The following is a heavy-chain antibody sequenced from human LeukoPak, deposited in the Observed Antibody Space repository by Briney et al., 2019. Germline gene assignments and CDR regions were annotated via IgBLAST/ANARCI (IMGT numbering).Heavy chain of an antibody. Sequence: GGSLRLSCAASGFTFSSFGMNWVRQAPGKGLEWVSYISDSSTLTYYADSVKGRFTISRDNAKNSLSLQLNSLRDEDTAVYFCAKVIRGGYGMDVWGQGTTVAVSS. V-gene: IGHV3-48*02. CDR3: AKVIRGGYGMDV. CDR1: GFTFSSFG. D-gene: IGHD3-10*01. CDR2: ISDSSTLT. J-gene: IGHJ6*02.